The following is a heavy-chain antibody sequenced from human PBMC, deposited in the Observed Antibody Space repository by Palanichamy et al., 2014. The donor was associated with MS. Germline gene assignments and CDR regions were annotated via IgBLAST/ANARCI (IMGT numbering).Heavy chain of an antibody. D-gene: IGHD3-16*01. Sequence: QLQLQESGPGLVKPSETLSLTCTVSGGSISSSSYYWGWIRQPPGKGLEWIGSIYYSGSTYYNPSLKSRVTISVDTSKNQFSLKLSSVTAADTAVYYCARHVGRLWFDPWGQGTLVTVSS. V-gene: IGHV4-39*01. CDR1: GGSISSSSYY. J-gene: IGHJ5*02. CDR2: IYYSGST. CDR3: ARHVGRLWFDP.